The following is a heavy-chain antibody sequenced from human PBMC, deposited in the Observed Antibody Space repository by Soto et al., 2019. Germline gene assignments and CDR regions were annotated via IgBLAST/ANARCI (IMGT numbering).Heavy chain of an antibody. Sequence: EVQLVESGGGLVQPGGSLRLSCAASGFTVSSSYLYWVRQAPGKGLEGVSSIYKSGDTYYADSVKGRFTISRGNYQSPLFLQLNSLRAEDTAVYYCARGTVGTNPNWLGPWGQGTLVTVSS. CDR2: IYKSGDT. J-gene: IGHJ5*02. CDR3: ARGTVGTNPNWLGP. D-gene: IGHD1-26*01. V-gene: IGHV3-66*01. CDR1: GFTVSSSY.